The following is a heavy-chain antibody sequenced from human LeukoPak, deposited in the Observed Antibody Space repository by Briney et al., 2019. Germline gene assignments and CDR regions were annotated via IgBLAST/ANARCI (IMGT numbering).Heavy chain of an antibody. V-gene: IGHV3-53*01. Sequence: GGSLRLSCAASGFTVSNNYMSWVRQAPGKGLKWVSLIYSGGNTYYADSVKGRFTISRDNAKNSLYLQMNSLRAEDTAVYYCARDGGYYYGKDYWGQGTLVTVSS. CDR1: GFTVSNNY. CDR3: ARDGGYYYGKDY. J-gene: IGHJ4*02. CDR2: IYSGGNT. D-gene: IGHD3-10*01.